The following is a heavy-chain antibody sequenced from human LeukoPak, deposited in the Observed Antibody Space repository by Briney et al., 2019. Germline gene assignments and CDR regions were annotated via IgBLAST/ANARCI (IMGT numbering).Heavy chain of an antibody. J-gene: IGHJ4*02. V-gene: IGHV3-7*01. D-gene: IGHD3-3*01. CDR3: AREHNDFWSGYFDY. CDR2: IKQDGSEK. Sequence: ETLSLTCTVSGGSISSSSYHWVWIRQPPGKGLEWVANIKQDGSEKYYVDSVKGRFSTSRDNAKNSLYLQMNSLRAEDTAVYYCAREHNDFWSGYFDYWGQGTLVTVSS. CDR1: GGSISSSSYH.